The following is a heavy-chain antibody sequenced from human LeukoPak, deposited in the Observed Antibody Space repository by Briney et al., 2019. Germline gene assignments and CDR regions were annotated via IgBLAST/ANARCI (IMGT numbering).Heavy chain of an antibody. Sequence: SETLSLTCTVSGGSISSYYWSWIRQPPGKGLEWIGYIYYSGSSNYNPSLKSRVTISVDTSKNQFSLKLSSVTAADTAVYYCARVDYAFDIWGQGTMVTVSS. CDR2: IYYSGSS. D-gene: IGHD2-2*03. CDR1: GGSISSYY. J-gene: IGHJ3*02. V-gene: IGHV4-59*12. CDR3: ARVDYAFDI.